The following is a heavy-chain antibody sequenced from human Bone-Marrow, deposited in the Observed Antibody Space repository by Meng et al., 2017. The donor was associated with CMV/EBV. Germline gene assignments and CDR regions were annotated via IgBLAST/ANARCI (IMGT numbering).Heavy chain of an antibody. Sequence: GGSLRLSCAASGCTFSNYWMTWVRQAPGKGLEWVANISPDGGEEQCVDSVKGRLTMSRDNVKNSLYLKVNSLRVEDTALYYCVRNSGWGRFDYWGQGTLVTVSS. V-gene: IGHV3-7*01. CDR1: GCTFSNYW. D-gene: IGHD6-19*01. J-gene: IGHJ4*02. CDR3: VRNSGWGRFDY. CDR2: ISPDGGEE.